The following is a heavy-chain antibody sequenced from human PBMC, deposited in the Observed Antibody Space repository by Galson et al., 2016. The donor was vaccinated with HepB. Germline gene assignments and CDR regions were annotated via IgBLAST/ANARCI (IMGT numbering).Heavy chain of an antibody. J-gene: IGHJ5*02. CDR3: ARDLTMVTTGWFDP. CDR2: IYYSGST. V-gene: IGHV4-59*01. Sequence: ETLSLTCTVSGGSMSTYYWSWIRQPPGKGLEWIGYIYYSGSTNYSPSLKSRATISVDTSKNQFSLKLSSVTAADTAVYYCARDLTMVTTGWFDPWGQGTLVTVSS. D-gene: IGHD5-18*01. CDR1: GGSMSTYY.